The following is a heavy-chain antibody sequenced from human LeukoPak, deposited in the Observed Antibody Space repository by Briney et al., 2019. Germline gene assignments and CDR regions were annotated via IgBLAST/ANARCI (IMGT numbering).Heavy chain of an antibody. D-gene: IGHD6-13*01. CDR3: ARVEWYSSSWPDY. J-gene: IGHJ4*02. V-gene: IGHV3-7*01. CDR2: IKQDGSEK. CDR1: GFTFSSYW. Sequence: PSGGSLRLSCAASGFTFSSYWMSWVRQAPGKGLEWVANIKQDGSEKYYVDSVKGRFTISRDNAKNSLYLQMNSLRVEDTAVYYCARVEWYSSSWPDYWGQGTLVTVSS.